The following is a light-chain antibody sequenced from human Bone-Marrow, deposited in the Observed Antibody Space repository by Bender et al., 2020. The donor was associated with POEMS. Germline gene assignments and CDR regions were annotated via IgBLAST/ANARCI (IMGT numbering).Light chain of an antibody. CDR3: CSYTGTYVV. V-gene: IGLV2-11*01. J-gene: IGLJ2*01. CDR1: TSDVGGYNY. CDR2: AVS. Sequence: QSALTQPASVSGSPGQSIAISCTGTTSDVGGYNYVSWYQQHPGKAPKLMIDAVSGRPSGVPDRFSGSKSGNTASLTISGLQAEDEADYYCCSYTGTYVVFGGGTKLTVL.